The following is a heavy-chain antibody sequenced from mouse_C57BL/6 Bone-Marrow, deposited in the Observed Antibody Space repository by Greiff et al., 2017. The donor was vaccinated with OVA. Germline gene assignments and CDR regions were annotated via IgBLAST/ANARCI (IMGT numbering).Heavy chain of an antibody. Sequence: QVQLQQPGAELVMPGASVKLSCKASGYTFTSYWMHWVKQRPGQGLEWIGEIDPSDSYTNYNQKFKGKSTLTVDNSSSTAYMQLSSLTSEDSAVYYCLIYYDYETYYAMDYWGQGTSVTVSS. D-gene: IGHD2-4*01. CDR3: LIYYDYETYYAMDY. CDR1: GYTFTSYW. CDR2: IDPSDSYT. J-gene: IGHJ4*01. V-gene: IGHV1-69*01.